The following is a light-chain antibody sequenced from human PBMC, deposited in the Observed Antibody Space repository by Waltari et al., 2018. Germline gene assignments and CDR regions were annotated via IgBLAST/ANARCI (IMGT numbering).Light chain of an antibody. J-gene: IGLJ2*01. CDR3: SSYTTSNTVV. V-gene: IGLV2-14*01. CDR1: SSDVGSYIY. CDR2: EVN. Sequence: QSALTQPASVSGSPGQSITISCTGTSSDVGSYIYVSGYQQHPGKAPKVRIYEVNNRPSGVAHRFSGSKSGNTSSLTISGPQPEDEADYYCSSYTTSNTVVFGGGTKLTVL.